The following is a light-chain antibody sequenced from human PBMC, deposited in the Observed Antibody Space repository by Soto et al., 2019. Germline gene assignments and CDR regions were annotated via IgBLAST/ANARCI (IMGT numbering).Light chain of an antibody. CDR3: QQYGSSPLT. V-gene: IGKV3-20*01. CDR2: GAS. J-gene: IGKJ4*01. Sequence: EIVMTQSPATLSVSPGERSTLSCRASQSVRSSFLAWYQQKPGQAPSLLIYGASSRATGIPDRFSGSGSGPDFTLTISRLEPEDFAVYYCQQYGSSPLTFGGGTKVDIK. CDR1: QSVRSSF.